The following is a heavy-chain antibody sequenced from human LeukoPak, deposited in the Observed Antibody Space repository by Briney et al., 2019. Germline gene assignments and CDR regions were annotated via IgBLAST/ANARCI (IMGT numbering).Heavy chain of an antibody. D-gene: IGHD1-26*01. J-gene: IGHJ4*02. CDR2: ISRNGGST. Sequence: GGSLRLSCSASGFTFNSYPVHWVRQAPGKGLEYVSGISRNGGSTYYADSVKGRFTISRDNSKNTLYLQMNSLRAEDTAVYYCAKDLLMWRVGSTSGFDDYWGQGTLVTVSS. V-gene: IGHV3-64*04. CDR3: AKDLLMWRVGSTSGFDDY. CDR1: GFTFNSYP.